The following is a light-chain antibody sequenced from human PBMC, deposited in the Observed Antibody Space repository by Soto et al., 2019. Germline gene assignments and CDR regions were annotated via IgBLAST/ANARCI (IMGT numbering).Light chain of an antibody. CDR3: QQYNDWRT. V-gene: IGKV3-15*01. CDR1: QSVGSN. J-gene: IGKJ1*01. CDR2: GAS. Sequence: EIVMTQSPGTLSVSPGERATLSCRASQSVGSNLAWYRQKPGQAPSLLIYGASTRATGIPARFSGSGSGTEFTLTIRSLQSEDFAVYYCQQYNDWRTFGQGTKVEIK.